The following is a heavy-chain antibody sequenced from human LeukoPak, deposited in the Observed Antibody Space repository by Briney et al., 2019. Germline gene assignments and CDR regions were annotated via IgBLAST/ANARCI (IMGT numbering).Heavy chain of an antibody. V-gene: IGHV1-8*02. CDR1: GYTFTSYD. D-gene: IGHD6-13*01. Sequence: ASVKVSCKASGYTFTSYDINWVRQATGQGLEWMGWMNPNSGNTGYAQKFQGRVTMTRDTSISTAYMELSRLRSDDTAVYYCARKGIAANWFDPWGQGTLATVSS. J-gene: IGHJ5*02. CDR3: ARKGIAANWFDP. CDR2: MNPNSGNT.